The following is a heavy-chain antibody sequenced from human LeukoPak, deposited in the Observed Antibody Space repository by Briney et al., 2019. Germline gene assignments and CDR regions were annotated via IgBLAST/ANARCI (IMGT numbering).Heavy chain of an antibody. CDR3: ARYCSSTSCYTVDDY. CDR2: IYYSGST. CDR1: GGSISSGDYY. J-gene: IGHJ4*02. Sequence: SETLSLTCTVSGGSISSGDYYWSWIRQPPGKGLEWIGYIYYSGSTYYNPSLKSRVTISVDTSKNQFSLKLSSVTAADTAVYYRARYCSSTSCYTVDDYWGQGTLVTVSS. V-gene: IGHV4-30-4*08. D-gene: IGHD2-2*02.